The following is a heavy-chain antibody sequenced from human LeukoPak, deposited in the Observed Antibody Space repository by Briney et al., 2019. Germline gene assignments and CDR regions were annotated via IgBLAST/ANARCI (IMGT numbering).Heavy chain of an antibody. J-gene: IGHJ3*02. CDR1: GGSMRSYY. CDR2: IYYSGST. V-gene: IGHV4-59*08. D-gene: IGHD6-13*01. Sequence: ASETLSLTCTVSGGSMRSYYWSWIRQPAGKGLESTGYIYYSGSTYYNPSLKSRVTISVDTSKNQFSLKLSSVTAADTAMYYCARHYIAAGGGDAFDIWGQGTMVTVSS. CDR3: ARHYIAAGGGDAFDI.